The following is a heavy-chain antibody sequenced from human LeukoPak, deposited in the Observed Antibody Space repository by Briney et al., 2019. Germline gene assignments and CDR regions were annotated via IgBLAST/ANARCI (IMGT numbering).Heavy chain of an antibody. J-gene: IGHJ4*02. CDR2: INHSGST. V-gene: IGHV4-34*01. D-gene: IGHD3-22*01. CDR3: ARSRYYDSSGRCYFDY. CDR1: GGSFSGYY. Sequence: SETLSLTCAVYGGSFSGYYWSWIRQPPGKGLEWIGEINHSGSTNYNPSLKSRVTISVDTSKNQFSLKLSSVTAADTAVYYCARSRYYDSSGRCYFDYWGQGTLVTVSS.